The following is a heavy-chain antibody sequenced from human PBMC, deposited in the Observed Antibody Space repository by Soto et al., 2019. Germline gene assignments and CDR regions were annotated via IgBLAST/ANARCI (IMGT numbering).Heavy chain of an antibody. CDR2: IWHDGSDK. CDR3: ARESSLGSDIYSH. D-gene: IGHD3-10*01. Sequence: GSLRLSCAASGFTFSSYVMHWVRQAPGKGLEWVAVIWHDGSDKYYADSVKGRFTISRDNSKNTLYLEMNSLRAEDTAVYYCARESSLGSDIYSHWGQGTLDTVSS. J-gene: IGHJ4*02. CDR1: GFTFSSYV. V-gene: IGHV3-33*01.